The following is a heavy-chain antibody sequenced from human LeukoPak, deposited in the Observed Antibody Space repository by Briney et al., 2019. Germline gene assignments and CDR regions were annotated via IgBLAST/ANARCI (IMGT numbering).Heavy chain of an antibody. CDR2: ISSDGSST. CDR3: ARALAVAGTGGHY. J-gene: IGHJ4*02. Sequence: GGSLRPSCAASGFTFNNYWMHWVRQAPGKGLVWVSRISSDGSSTSYADSVKGRFTISRDNAKNTLYLQMNSLRAEDTAVYYCARALAVAGTGGHYWGQGTLVTVSP. V-gene: IGHV3-74*01. D-gene: IGHD6-19*01. CDR1: GFTFNNYW.